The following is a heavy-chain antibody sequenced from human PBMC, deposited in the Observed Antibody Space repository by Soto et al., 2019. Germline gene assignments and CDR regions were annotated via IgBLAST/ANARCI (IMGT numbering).Heavy chain of an antibody. CDR1: GFSFSRYG. D-gene: IGHD2-2*01. CDR3: ARAIERGVPAAFDY. V-gene: IGHV3-33*01. CDR2: IWYDGSNK. Sequence: GGSRTLSCAASGFSFSRYGMHWVRQAPGKGLEWVAVIWYDGSNKYYADSVKGRFTISRDNSKNTLYLQMNSLRAEDTAVYYCARAIERGVPAAFDYWGQGTLVTVSS. J-gene: IGHJ4*02.